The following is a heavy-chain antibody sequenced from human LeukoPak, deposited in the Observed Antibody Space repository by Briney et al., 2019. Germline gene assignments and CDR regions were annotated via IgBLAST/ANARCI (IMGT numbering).Heavy chain of an antibody. Sequence: SETLSLTCTVSGGSISSSSYYWGWIRQPPGKGLEWIGSIYYSGSTNYNPSLKSRVTISVDTSKNQFSLKLSSVTAADTAVYYCAREGSSSWYYYFDYWGQGTLVTVSS. CDR3: AREGSSSWYYYFDY. CDR2: IYYSGST. J-gene: IGHJ4*02. CDR1: GGSISSSSYY. D-gene: IGHD6-13*01. V-gene: IGHV4-39*07.